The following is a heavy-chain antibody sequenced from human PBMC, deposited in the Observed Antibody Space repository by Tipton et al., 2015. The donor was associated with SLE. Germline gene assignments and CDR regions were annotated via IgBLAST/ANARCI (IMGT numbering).Heavy chain of an antibody. CDR1: GGSISSSSYY. Sequence: TLSLTCTVSGGSISSSSYYWGWIRQPPGKGLEWIGSIYYSGSTYYNPSLKSRVTISVDTSKNQFSLKLSSVTAADTAVYYCARAGVTIFGVVEAGYYYMDAWGKGTTDTVSS. D-gene: IGHD3-3*01. CDR3: ARAGVTIFGVVEAGYYYMDA. V-gene: IGHV4-39*07. J-gene: IGHJ6*03. CDR2: IYYSGST.